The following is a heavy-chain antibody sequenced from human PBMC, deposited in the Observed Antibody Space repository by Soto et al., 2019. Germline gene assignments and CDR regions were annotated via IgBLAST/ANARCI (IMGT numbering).Heavy chain of an antibody. D-gene: IGHD5-12*01. J-gene: IGHJ4*02. CDR3: AKAAKGYTGYDLDY. CDR2: LSGSGSST. CDR1: GFSFGGYA. Sequence: EVQLLESGGDLVQPGGSLRLSCAASGFSFGGYAMSWVRQAPGKGLEWVSALSGSGSSTYYSDSVRGRLTISRDNSENTLYRQMNSLRAEDTAVYFGAKAAKGYTGYDLDYWGRGTLVTVSP. V-gene: IGHV3-23*01.